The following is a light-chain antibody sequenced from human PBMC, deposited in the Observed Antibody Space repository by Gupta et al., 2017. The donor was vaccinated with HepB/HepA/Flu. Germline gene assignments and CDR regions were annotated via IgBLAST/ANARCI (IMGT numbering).Light chain of an antibody. CDR1: QSISSY. J-gene: IGKJ5*01. CDR3: QQSDSTPPIT. CDR2: AAS. V-gene: IGKV1-39*01. Sequence: DIQMTRSPSSLSASVGDRVTITCRASQSISSYLNWYQQKPGKAPKLLIYAASSLQSGVPSRFSGSGYGTDFTLTISSRQPEDFATYYCQQSDSTPPITFGQGTRLEIK.